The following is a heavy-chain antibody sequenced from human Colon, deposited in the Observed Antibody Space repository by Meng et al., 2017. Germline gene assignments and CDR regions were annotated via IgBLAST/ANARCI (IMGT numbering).Heavy chain of an antibody. CDR2: INPNSGVT. D-gene: IGHD1-26*01. CDR3: ARMGAGAAFDF. J-gene: IGHJ4*02. CDR1: GYTFTTFF. Sequence: QVHLVQSGAEVKTPGSSVKISCEASGYTFTTFFLNWVRQTPDQGFEWLGRINPNSGVTNFAQKFQGRVNMTRDTSISTAYMELASLRSDDTGVYYCARMGAGAAFDFWGQGTLVTVSS. V-gene: IGHV1-2*05.